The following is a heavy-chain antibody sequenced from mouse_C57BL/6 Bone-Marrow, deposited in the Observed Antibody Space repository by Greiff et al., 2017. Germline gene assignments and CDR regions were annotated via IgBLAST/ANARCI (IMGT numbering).Heavy chain of an antibody. CDR3: AREGDSSGSAWFAY. J-gene: IGHJ3*01. D-gene: IGHD3-2*02. CDR2: IHPNSGST. V-gene: IGHV1-64*01. CDR1: GYTFTSYW. Sequence: QVQLQQPGAELVKPGASVKLSCKASGYTFTSYWMHWVKQRPGQGLEWIGMIHPNSGSTNYNEKFKSKATLTVDKSSSTAYMQLSSLTSEDSAVYYCAREGDSSGSAWFAYWGQGTLVTVSA.